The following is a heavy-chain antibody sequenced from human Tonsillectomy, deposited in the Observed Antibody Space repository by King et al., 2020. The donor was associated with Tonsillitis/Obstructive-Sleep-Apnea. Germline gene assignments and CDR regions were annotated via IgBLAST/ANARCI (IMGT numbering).Heavy chain of an antibody. Sequence: VQLVESGAEVKKPGASVKVSCKTSGYTFTNYGISWVRQAPGQGLEWMGWISCYNGNTNYAQELQGRISMTTDTSTSTVYMELRSLRSDDTAVYYCARVYIVAGGNAFDIWGQGTMVTVS. V-gene: IGHV1-18*01. CDR3: ARVYIVAGGNAFDI. J-gene: IGHJ3*02. D-gene: IGHD2-15*01. CDR2: ISCYNGNT. CDR1: GYTFTNYG.